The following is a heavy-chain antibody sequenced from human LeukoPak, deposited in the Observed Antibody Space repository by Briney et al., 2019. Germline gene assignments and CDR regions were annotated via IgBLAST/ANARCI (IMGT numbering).Heavy chain of an antibody. D-gene: IGHD6-19*01. CDR2: ISPGGDAT. V-gene: IGHV3-11*01. Sequence: GGSLRLSCAASGFIFRDYHMNWIRQAPGKGLEWVSYISPGGDATYFADSVRGRFTISRDNAKNSLYLQMNSLTAEDAAVYYCAGGLDIAVAGPGGYFDYWGQGTLVTASS. CDR1: GFIFRDYH. J-gene: IGHJ4*02. CDR3: AGGLDIAVAGPGGYFDY.